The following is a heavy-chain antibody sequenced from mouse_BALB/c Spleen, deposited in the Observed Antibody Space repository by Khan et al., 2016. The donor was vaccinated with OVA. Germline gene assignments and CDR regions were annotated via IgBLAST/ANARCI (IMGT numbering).Heavy chain of an antibody. CDR3: ARNYGNFVDYFDV. V-gene: IGHV2-9*02. Sequence: QVQLKESGPGLVAPSQSLSIICTVSGFSLTSYGVHWVRQPPGKGLEWLGVIWAGGSTNYNSALMSRLSISKDNSKSQVFLKMNSLQIDDTAMYXCARNYGNFVDYFDVWGAGTTVTVSS. CDR1: GFSLTSYG. D-gene: IGHD2-1*01. CDR2: IWAGGST. J-gene: IGHJ1*01.